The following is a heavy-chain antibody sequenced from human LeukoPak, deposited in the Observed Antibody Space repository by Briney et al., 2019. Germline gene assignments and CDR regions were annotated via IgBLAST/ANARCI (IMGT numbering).Heavy chain of an antibody. CDR2: IYTGGST. V-gene: IGHV3-53*01. Sequence: GGSLRLSCAASGFIVCIIYMSWVCQAPGRGLEWVSVIYTGGSTHYADSVKGRFTISRDNSRNTVFLQMNSLSAEDTTVYYCARTGLRDPTFFDYWGQGILVTVSS. D-gene: IGHD2/OR15-2a*01. J-gene: IGHJ4*02. CDR3: ARTGLRDPTFFDY. CDR1: GFIVCIIY.